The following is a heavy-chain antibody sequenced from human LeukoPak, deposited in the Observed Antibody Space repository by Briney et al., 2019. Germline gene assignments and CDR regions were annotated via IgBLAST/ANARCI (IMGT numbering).Heavy chain of an antibody. Sequence: SETLSLTCTVSGGSISSGDYYWSWIRQPPGKGLEWIGHTHYSGITYYSPSLKSRLTISVDTSKNQLSLKLSSVTAADTAVYHCARAPAYSSSWYYFDYWGQGTLVTVSS. CDR3: ARAPAYSSSWYYFDY. CDR2: THYSGIT. V-gene: IGHV4-30-4*08. D-gene: IGHD6-13*01. CDR1: GGSISSGDYY. J-gene: IGHJ4*02.